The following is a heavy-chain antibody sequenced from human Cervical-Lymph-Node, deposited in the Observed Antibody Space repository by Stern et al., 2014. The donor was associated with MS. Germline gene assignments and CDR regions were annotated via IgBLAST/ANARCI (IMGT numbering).Heavy chain of an antibody. CDR3: ARQYSVTTPFDY. V-gene: IGHV5-51*01. J-gene: IGHJ4*02. Sequence: EVQLLESGAEVKKPGESLKISCKGFGYSFTSYWIGWVRQMTGKGLEWMGIIFPGDSDTRYNPSFKGQVPISADKAISTAYLQWSSLKASDTAIYYCARQYSVTTPFDYWGQGTLVAVSS. CDR1: GYSFTSYW. CDR2: IFPGDSDT. D-gene: IGHD4-11*01.